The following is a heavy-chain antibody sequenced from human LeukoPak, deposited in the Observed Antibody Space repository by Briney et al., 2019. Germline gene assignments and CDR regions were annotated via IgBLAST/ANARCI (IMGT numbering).Heavy chain of an antibody. V-gene: IGHV1-46*01. CDR3: ARDQQPGYSSGHWFDP. D-gene: IGHD6-19*01. CDR2: INPSGGST. Sequence: GASVKVSCKASGYTFTSYYMHGVRQAPGQGLEWMGIINPSGGSTSYAQKFQGRVTMTRDTSTSTVYMELSSLRSEDTAVYYCARDQQPGYSSGHWFDPWGQGTLVTVSS. J-gene: IGHJ5*02. CDR1: GYTFTSYY.